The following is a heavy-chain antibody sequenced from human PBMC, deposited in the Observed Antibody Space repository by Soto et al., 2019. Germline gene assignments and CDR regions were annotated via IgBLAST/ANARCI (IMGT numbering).Heavy chain of an antibody. CDR1: GYTFTGYY. J-gene: IGHJ4*02. V-gene: IGHV1-2*02. D-gene: IGHD3-22*01. Sequence: ASVKVSCKASGYTFTGYYMHWVRQAPGQGLEWMGWINPNSGGTNYAQKFQGRVTMTTDTSTSTAYMELRSLRSDDTAVYYCATYDSSGYYWFGFDYWGQGTLVTVPQ. CDR3: ATYDSSGYYWFGFDY. CDR2: INPNSGGT.